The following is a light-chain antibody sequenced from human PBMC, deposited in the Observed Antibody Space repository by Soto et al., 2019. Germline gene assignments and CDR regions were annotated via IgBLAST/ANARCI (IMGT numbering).Light chain of an antibody. V-gene: IGKV1-39*01. CDR3: QQSYSTPPLT. CDR1: QSISSY. J-gene: IGKJ4*01. Sequence: DIQMTQSPSSLSASVGDRVTITCRASQSISSYLNWYQQKPGKAPKLLIYATSSLQSGVPSRFRGSGSGTDFTLTISRLQPEDFATYYCQQSYSTPPLTFGGGTQVEIK. CDR2: ATS.